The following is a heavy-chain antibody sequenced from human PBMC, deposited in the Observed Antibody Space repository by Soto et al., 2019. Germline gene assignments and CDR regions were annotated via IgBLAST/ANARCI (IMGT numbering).Heavy chain of an antibody. CDR3: AEWPRYCSGADCRA. V-gene: IGHV3-23*01. D-gene: IGHD2-15*01. J-gene: IGHJ5*02. CDR1: RFPVSSRA. CDR2: ISGSGTIT. Sequence: AGSLRLSCAAARFPVSSRAMSWVRPAPGKGLEWVSAISGSGTITYYADSVKGRFTISRDTSKNTLYLQMNSLRADDTAVYYCAEWPRYCSGADCRAWGQGTLVTVSS.